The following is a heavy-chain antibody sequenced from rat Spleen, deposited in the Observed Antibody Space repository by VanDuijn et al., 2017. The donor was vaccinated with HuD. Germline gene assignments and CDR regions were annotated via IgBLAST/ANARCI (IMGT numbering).Heavy chain of an antibody. D-gene: IGHD1-11*01. V-gene: IGHV5-25*01. Sequence: EVQLVETGGGLVQPGGSLKLSCAASGFPFSAYDMAWVRKAQKKGLEWVAAISPSGVSTYYRDSVKGRFTISRDNAKSSLYLQMDSLRSEDTATYYCARQRNYGGHFDYWGQGVMVTVSS. CDR2: ISPSGVST. CDR3: ARQRNYGGHFDY. CDR1: GFPFSAYD. J-gene: IGHJ2*01.